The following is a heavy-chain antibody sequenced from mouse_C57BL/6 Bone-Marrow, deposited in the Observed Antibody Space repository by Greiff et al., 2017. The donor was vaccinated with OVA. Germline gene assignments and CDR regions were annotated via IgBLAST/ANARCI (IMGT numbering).Heavy chain of an antibody. V-gene: IGHV5-9-1*02. CDR2: ISSGGDYI. D-gene: IGHD3-2*02. CDR1: GFTFSSYA. J-gene: IGHJ4*01. Sequence: EVKLMESGEGLVKPGGSLKLSCAASGFTFSSYAMSWVRQTPEKRLEWVAYISSGGDYIYYADTVKGRFTISRDNARNTLYLQMSSLKSEDTAMYYCTRDEAQATCYYAMGYWGQGTSVTVSS. CDR3: TRDEAQATCYYAMGY.